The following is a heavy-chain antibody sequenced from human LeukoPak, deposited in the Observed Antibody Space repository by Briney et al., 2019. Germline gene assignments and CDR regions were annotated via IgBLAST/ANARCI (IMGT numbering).Heavy chain of an antibody. D-gene: IGHD1-7*01. J-gene: IGHJ6*03. Sequence: PGGSLRLSCAASGFTFSSYAMSWVRQAPGKGLEWVSAISGSGGSTYYADSVKGRFTISRDNSKNTLYLQMNTLRAEDPAVYYCEKRRGLELLYYYYLDVWGKGTTVTVSS. CDR2: ISGSGGST. CDR3: EKRRGLELLYYYYLDV. CDR1: GFTFSSYA. V-gene: IGHV3-23*01.